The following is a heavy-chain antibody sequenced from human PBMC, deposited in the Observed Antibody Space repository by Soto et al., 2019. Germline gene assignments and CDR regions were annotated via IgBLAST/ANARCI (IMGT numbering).Heavy chain of an antibody. Sequence: APVKVSCKASGYTFTSYGISWVRQAPGQGLEWMGWISAYNGNTNYAQKLQGRVTMTTDTSTSTAYMELSRLRSDDTAVYYCASALAAAGPDWYFDLWGRGTLVTVSS. J-gene: IGHJ2*01. D-gene: IGHD6-13*01. V-gene: IGHV1-18*01. CDR1: GYTFTSYG. CDR2: ISAYNGNT. CDR3: ASALAAAGPDWYFDL.